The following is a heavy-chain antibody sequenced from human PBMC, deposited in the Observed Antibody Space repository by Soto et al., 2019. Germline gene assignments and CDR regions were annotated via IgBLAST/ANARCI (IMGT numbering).Heavy chain of an antibody. D-gene: IGHD3-9*01. CDR2: ISWNSGSI. Sequence: EVQLVESGGGLVQPGRSLRLSCAASGFTFDDYAMHWVRQAPGKGLEWVSGISWNSGSIGYVDSVKGRFTISRDNAKNSLYLQMNSLRAEDTALYYCAKDTHYDILTGFDYWGQGTLVTVSS. CDR1: GFTFDDYA. J-gene: IGHJ4*02. V-gene: IGHV3-9*01. CDR3: AKDTHYDILTGFDY.